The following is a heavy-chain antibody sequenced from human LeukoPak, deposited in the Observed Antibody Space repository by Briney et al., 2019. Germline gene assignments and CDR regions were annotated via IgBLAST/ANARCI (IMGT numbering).Heavy chain of an antibody. CDR2: IFHSGST. J-gene: IGHJ5*02. CDR1: GGSISSSNW. D-gene: IGHD4-17*01. V-gene: IGHV4-4*02. Sequence: SGTLSLTCAVSGGSISSSNWWSWVRQPPGKGLEWIGEIFHSGSTNYNPSLKSRVTISVDKSKNQFSLKLSSVTAADTAVYYCARTPVTTVSPFAPWGQGTLVTVSS. CDR3: ARTPVTTVSPFAP.